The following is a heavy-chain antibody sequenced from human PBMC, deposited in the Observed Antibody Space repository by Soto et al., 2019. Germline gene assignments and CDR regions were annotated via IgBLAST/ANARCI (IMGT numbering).Heavy chain of an antibody. Sequence: QVQLVQSGAEVKKPGASVKVSCKTSGYTFTSYDINWVRQATGQGLEWMGWMNPNSGNTPYAQKSQGRVTMTRNTSISTDYMELSSLRSEDTALYYCARERCSGAFDIWGQGTMVTVSS. D-gene: IGHD2-15*01. V-gene: IGHV1-8*01. CDR3: ARERCSGAFDI. J-gene: IGHJ3*02. CDR2: MNPNSGNT. CDR1: GYTFTSYD.